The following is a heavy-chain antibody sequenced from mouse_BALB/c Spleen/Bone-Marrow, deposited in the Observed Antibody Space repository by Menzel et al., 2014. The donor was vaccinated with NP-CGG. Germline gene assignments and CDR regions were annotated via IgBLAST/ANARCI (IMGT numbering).Heavy chain of an antibody. J-gene: IGHJ4*01. CDR2: IDPANGNT. D-gene: IGHD4-1*01. V-gene: IGHV14-3*02. CDR3: ARWEYYAMDY. Sequence: VQLKEFGAELVKPGASVKLSCTASGSNIKDTYMHWVKQRPEQGLEWIGRIDPANGNTKYDPKFQGKATITADTSSNTAYLQLSSLTSEDTAVYYCARWEYYAMDYWGQGTSVTVSS. CDR1: GSNIKDTY.